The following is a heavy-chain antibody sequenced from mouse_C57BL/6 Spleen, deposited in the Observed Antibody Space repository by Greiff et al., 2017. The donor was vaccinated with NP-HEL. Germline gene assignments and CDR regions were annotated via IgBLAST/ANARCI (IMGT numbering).Heavy chain of an antibody. CDR1: GFTFSSYA. CDR3: AREVYYGYFDY. D-gene: IGHD2-1*01. Sequence: EVKLVESGGGLVKPGGSLKLSCAASGFTFSSYAMSWVRQTPEKRLEWVATISDGGSYTYYPDNVKGRFTISRDNAKNNLYLQMSHLKSEDTAMYYCAREVYYGYFDYWGQGTTLTVSS. V-gene: IGHV5-4*01. CDR2: ISDGGSYT. J-gene: IGHJ2*01.